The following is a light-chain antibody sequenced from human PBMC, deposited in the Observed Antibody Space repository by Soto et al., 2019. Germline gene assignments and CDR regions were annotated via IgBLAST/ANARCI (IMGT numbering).Light chain of an antibody. CDR1: SSDVGGYNF. V-gene: IGLV2-11*01. J-gene: IGLJ3*02. CDR2: DVS. Sequence: QSALTQPRSVYGSPEHSVTISCNRTSSDVGGYNFVSWYQQHPGKAPKLMIYDVSKRPSGVPDRFSGSKSGNTASLTISGLQAEDEADYYCCSYAGSYTWVFGGGTQLTVL. CDR3: CSYAGSYTWV.